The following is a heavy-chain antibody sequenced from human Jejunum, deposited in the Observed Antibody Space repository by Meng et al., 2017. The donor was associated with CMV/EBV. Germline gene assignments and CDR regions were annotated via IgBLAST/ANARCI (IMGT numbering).Heavy chain of an antibody. D-gene: IGHD5-18*01. CDR1: GDTCTDYY. Sequence: KASGDTCTDYYIHWVQQAPGRGLEWMGLVDPEDGETIYAARSQGRVTISADTSTDTIYMELTSLRSEDTAVYFCALGLYSTSWFFDLWGRGTLVTVSS. V-gene: IGHV1-69-2*01. CDR3: ALGLYSTSWFFDL. CDR2: VDPEDGET. J-gene: IGHJ2*01.